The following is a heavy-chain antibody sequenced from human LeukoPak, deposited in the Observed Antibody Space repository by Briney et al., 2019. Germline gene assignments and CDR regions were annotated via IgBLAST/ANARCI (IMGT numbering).Heavy chain of an antibody. D-gene: IGHD2-15*01. V-gene: IGHV4-4*07. J-gene: IGHJ4*02. CDR3: TIGSSSGSLAY. CDR1: GASVNDNY. Sequence: PSGTLSLTCTVSGASVNDNYWSWSRQPAGKTLEWIGRIYTDGSTNYNPSLKSRVAIAVDTSTNQFSLFLRSVTAADTAISDCTIGSSSGSLAYWGQRTLVTVSS. CDR2: IYTDGST.